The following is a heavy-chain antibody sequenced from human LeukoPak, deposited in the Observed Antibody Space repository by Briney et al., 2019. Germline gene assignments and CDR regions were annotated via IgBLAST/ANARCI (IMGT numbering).Heavy chain of an antibody. CDR1: GGSFSGYY. CDR2: INHSGST. Sequence: PSETLSLTCAVSGGSFSGYYWSWIRQPPGKGLEWIGEINHSGSTNYNPSLKSRVTISVDTSKNQFSLKLSSVTAADTAVYYCARGEGIVGATFDFDYWGQGTLVTVSS. CDR3: ARGEGIVGATFDFDY. V-gene: IGHV4-34*01. J-gene: IGHJ4*02. D-gene: IGHD1-26*01.